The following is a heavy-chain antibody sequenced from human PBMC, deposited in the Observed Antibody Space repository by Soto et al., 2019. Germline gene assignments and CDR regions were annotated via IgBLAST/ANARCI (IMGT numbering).Heavy chain of an antibody. D-gene: IGHD3-22*01. V-gene: IGHV1-69*12. CDR1: GGTFNNYA. J-gene: IGHJ6*02. Sequence: QVQLVQSGAEVKKPESSGRVSCKASGGTFNNYAITWVRQAPGQGLEWMGGTIPMFGTTNYAEKFQGRVTITADESTNTAYMELSSLRSEDTAVYYCTRCGIRYHSIGFYLGIDGMDVWGQGTTVIVSS. CDR3: TRCGIRYHSIGFYLGIDGMDV. CDR2: TIPMFGTT.